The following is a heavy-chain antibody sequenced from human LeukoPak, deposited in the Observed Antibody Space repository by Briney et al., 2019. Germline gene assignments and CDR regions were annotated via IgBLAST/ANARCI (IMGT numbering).Heavy chain of an antibody. CDR3: ARASPTLKFDP. CDR1: GFTFDDYA. D-gene: IGHD2-8*01. V-gene: IGHV3-21*01. J-gene: IGHJ5*02. Sequence: PGRSLRLSCAASGFTFDDYAMNWVRQAPGKGLEWVSSISSSSSYIYYADSVKGRFTISRDNAKNSLYLQMNSLRAEDTAVYYCARASPTLKFDPWGQGTLVTVSS. CDR2: ISSSSSYI.